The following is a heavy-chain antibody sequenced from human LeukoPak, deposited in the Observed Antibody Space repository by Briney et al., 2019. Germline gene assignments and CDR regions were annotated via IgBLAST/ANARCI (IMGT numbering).Heavy chain of an antibody. Sequence: SETLSLTCTVPGGTISSYYWSWIRQPPGKGLKWIGNIYYSGYTTYSPSLRSRVTISIDTSKNQFSLKLSSVTAADTAVYYCARETSQKGAHYMDVWGKGTTITISS. CDR2: IYYSGYT. D-gene: IGHD3-16*01. CDR3: ARETSQKGAHYMDV. CDR1: GGTISSYY. J-gene: IGHJ6*03. V-gene: IGHV4-59*01.